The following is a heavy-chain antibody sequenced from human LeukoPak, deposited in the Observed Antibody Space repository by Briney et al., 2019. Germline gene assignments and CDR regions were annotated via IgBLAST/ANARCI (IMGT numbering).Heavy chain of an antibody. CDR3: ARGVNSGYFDY. V-gene: IGHV4-61*02. D-gene: IGHD1-26*01. CDR2: IYTTGST. Sequence: SETLSLTCTVSGGSISSGSYYWSWLRQPAGKGLDWIGRIYTTGSTNYNPSLKSRVTISADTSKNQFSLKLTSVTAADTAVYYCARGVNSGYFDYCGQGALVTVSS. J-gene: IGHJ4*02. CDR1: GGSISSGSYY.